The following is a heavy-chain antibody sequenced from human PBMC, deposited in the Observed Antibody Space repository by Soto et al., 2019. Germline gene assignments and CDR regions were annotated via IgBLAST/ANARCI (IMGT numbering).Heavy chain of an antibody. Sequence: GGSLRLSCAASGFTFSSYSMNWVRQAPGKGLEWVSSISSSSSYIYYADSVKGRFTISRDNAKNSLYLQMNSLRAEDTAVYYCARGVYGYNPHFDYWGQGTLVTVSS. V-gene: IGHV3-21*01. CDR3: ARGVYGYNPHFDY. CDR2: ISSSSSYI. D-gene: IGHD5-12*01. J-gene: IGHJ4*02. CDR1: GFTFSSYS.